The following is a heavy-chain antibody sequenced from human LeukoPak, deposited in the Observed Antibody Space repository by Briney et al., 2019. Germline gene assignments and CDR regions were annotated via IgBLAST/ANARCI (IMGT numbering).Heavy chain of an antibody. CDR3: ARDNSVGDIAWWFDP. J-gene: IGHJ5*02. Sequence: GASVQVSCKASGYTFINNWMHWVRRAPGQGLEWVGLINPTGTTTLYAQKFQGRVTLTRDMSTSTDYMELRSLKSEDTAVYYCARDNSVGDIAWWFDPWGQGTLVTVSS. V-gene: IGHV1-46*01. CDR1: GYTFINNW. D-gene: IGHD3-10*01. CDR2: INPTGTTT.